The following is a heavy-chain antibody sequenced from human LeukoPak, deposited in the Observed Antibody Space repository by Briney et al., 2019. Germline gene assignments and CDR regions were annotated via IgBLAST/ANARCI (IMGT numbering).Heavy chain of an antibody. V-gene: IGHV1-18*01. Sequence: ASVKVSCKASGYTFTSHGISWVRQAPGQGLEWMGWISAYNGNTNYAQKLQGRVTMTTDTSTSTAYMELRSLRSDDTAVYYCARDSPIAAAVLSFDYWGQGTLVTVSS. CDR1: GYTFTSHG. CDR2: ISAYNGNT. J-gene: IGHJ4*02. CDR3: ARDSPIAAAVLSFDY. D-gene: IGHD6-13*01.